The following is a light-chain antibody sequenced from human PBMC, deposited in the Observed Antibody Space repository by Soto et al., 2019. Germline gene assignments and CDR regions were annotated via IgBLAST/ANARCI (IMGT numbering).Light chain of an antibody. V-gene: IGKV1-17*01. CDR2: AAS. J-gene: IGKJ4*01. CDR3: LMQNGYPPLT. CDR1: QGIRND. Sequence: DIQMTQSPSSLSASVGDRVTITCRASQGIRNDLGWYQQKPGKAPKRLIYAASSLQSGVPSRFSGSGYGTEFTLTVCSLQPEDFASYECLMQNGYPPLTFRGGTKVEIK.